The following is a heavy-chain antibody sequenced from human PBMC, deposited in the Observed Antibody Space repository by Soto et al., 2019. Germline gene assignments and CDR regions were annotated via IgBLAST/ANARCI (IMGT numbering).Heavy chain of an antibody. Sequence: ASVKVSCKASGGTFSSYAISWVRQAPGQGLEWMGGIIPIFGTANYAQKFQGRVTITADESTSTAYMELSSLRSEDTAVYYCAREIFGVAELDCWGQGTLVTVSS. J-gene: IGHJ4*02. CDR3: AREIFGVAELDC. V-gene: IGHV1-69*13. CDR1: GGTFSSYA. D-gene: IGHD3-3*01. CDR2: IIPIFGTA.